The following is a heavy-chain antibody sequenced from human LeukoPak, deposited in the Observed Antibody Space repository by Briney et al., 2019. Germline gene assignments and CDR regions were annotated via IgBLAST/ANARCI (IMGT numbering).Heavy chain of an antibody. CDR1: GFTFSSYW. CDR3: ARVGGYSYGPYYYYTDV. V-gene: IGHV3-74*01. Sequence: PGGSLRLSCAASGFTFSSYWMHGVRQAPGKGLVWVSRINSDGSGTSYADSVKGRFTISRDNDKNTLYLQMNSLRAEDTAVYYCARVGGYSYGPYYYYTDVWGKGTTVTVSS. CDR2: INSDGSGT. D-gene: IGHD5-18*01. J-gene: IGHJ6*03.